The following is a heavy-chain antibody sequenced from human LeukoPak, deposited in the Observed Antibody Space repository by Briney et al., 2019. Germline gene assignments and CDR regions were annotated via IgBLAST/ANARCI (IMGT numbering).Heavy chain of an antibody. D-gene: IGHD1-1*01. CDR1: GDSVSSNSAA. CDR2: TYYRSKWST. J-gene: IGHJ4*02. Sequence: SQTLSLTCAISGDSVSSNSAAWNWIRQSPSRGLEWLGRTYYRSKWSTYYAVSVKSRISINQDTSKNQISLQLNSVTPEDTAVYYCARSTGPIDYWGQGTLVTVSS. V-gene: IGHV6-1*01. CDR3: ARSTGPIDY.